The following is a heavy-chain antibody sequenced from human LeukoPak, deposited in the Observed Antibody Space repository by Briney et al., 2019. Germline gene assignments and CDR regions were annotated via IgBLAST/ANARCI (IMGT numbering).Heavy chain of an antibody. CDR1: GFTFSSYA. CDR3: ARTNADDFWSGYYLGWFDP. D-gene: IGHD3-3*01. CDR2: ISSNGGST. J-gene: IGHJ5*02. V-gene: IGHV3-64*01. Sequence: GGSLRLSCAASGFTFSSYAMHWVRQAPGKGLEYVSAISSNGGSTYYANSVKGRFTISRDNSKNTLYLQMGSLRAEDMAVYYCARTNADDFWSGYYLGWFDPWGQGTLVTVSS.